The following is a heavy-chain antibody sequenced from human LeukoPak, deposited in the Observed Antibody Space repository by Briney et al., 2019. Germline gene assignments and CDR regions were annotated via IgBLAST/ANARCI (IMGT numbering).Heavy chain of an antibody. CDR1: GGSFNNYY. V-gene: IGHV4-34*01. Sequence: SETLSLTCAVFGGSFNNYYWSWLRQPPGKGLEWIGEISHSGDTNYNPSLKSRVTMSLDTSKNQFFLNLNSVTAADTAVYYCARGFSHWGQGTLVTVSS. J-gene: IGHJ4*02. CDR2: ISHSGDT. CDR3: ARGFSH.